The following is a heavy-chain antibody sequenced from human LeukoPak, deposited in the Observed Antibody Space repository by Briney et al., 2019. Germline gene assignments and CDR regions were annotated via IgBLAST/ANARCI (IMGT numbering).Heavy chain of an antibody. Sequence: PSETLSLTCTVSGGSLSGTSYYWGWIRQPPGKGLEWIGSIYYSGSTYYNPSLKSRVTISVDTSKNQFSLKLSPVTAADTAVYYCASARIQLDNWFDPWGQGTLVTVSS. V-gene: IGHV4-39*01. CDR2: IYYSGST. D-gene: IGHD5-18*01. CDR3: ASARIQLDNWFDP. J-gene: IGHJ5*02. CDR1: GGSLSGTSYY.